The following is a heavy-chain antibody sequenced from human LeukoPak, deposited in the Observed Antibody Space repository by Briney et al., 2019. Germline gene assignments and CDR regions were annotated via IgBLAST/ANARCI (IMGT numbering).Heavy chain of an antibody. Sequence: SETLSLTCTVSGGSISSYYWSWIRQPPGKGLEWIGYIYYSGSTNYNPYLKSRVTISVDTSKNQFSLKLSSVTAADTAVYYCARNEGSGYSAPDAFDIWGQGTMVTVSS. CDR2: IYYSGST. CDR3: ARNEGSGYSAPDAFDI. CDR1: GGSISSYY. J-gene: IGHJ3*02. D-gene: IGHD3-22*01. V-gene: IGHV4-59*01.